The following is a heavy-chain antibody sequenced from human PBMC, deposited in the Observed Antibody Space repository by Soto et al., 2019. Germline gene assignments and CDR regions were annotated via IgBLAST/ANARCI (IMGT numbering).Heavy chain of an antibody. J-gene: IGHJ4*02. Sequence: TLSLTCPVSVGSISSYYWSWIRQPPGKGLEWIGYIYYSGSTNYNPSLKSRVTISVDTSKNQFSLKLSSVTAADTAVYYCARDRGSGSYYSNPFDYWGQGTLVT. CDR1: VGSISSYY. CDR3: ARDRGSGSYYSNPFDY. CDR2: IYYSGST. D-gene: IGHD3-10*01. V-gene: IGHV4-59*01.